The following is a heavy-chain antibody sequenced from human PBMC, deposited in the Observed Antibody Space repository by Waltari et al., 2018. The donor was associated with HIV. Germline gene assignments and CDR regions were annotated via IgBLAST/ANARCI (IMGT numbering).Heavy chain of an antibody. Sequence: QVQLVQSGVEVKKPGSSVEVSCETSGYTFTSYHIDWVRQVPGQGHEWMGWISPYNGNTNCAQKFQDRLTLTTDTSTRTAYMLLRRLTSDDTAVYYCVRDANLRPVTPTDYGLDVWGQGTTVIV. J-gene: IGHJ6*02. CDR2: ISPYNGNT. D-gene: IGHD3-16*02. V-gene: IGHV1-18*01. CDR3: VRDANLRPVTPTDYGLDV. CDR1: GYTFTSYH.